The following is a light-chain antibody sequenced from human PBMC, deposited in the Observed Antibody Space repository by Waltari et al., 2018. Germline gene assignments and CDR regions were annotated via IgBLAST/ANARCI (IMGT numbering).Light chain of an antibody. V-gene: IGLV2-23*02. CDR3: CSYAGSSTLGGFYV. CDR1: SSDVGSYNL. CDR2: EVS. Sequence: QSALTQPASVSGSPGQSITISCTGTSSDVGSYNLVSWYQQHPGKAPKLMIYEVSNRPLGVSNRFSGSKAGNTASLTISGLQAEDEADYYCCSYAGSSTLGGFYVFGTGTKVTVL. J-gene: IGLJ1*01.